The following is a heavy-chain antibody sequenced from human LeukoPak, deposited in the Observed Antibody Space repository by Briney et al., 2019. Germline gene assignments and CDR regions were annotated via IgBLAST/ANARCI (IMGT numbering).Heavy chain of an antibody. CDR1: GFTFSSYG. J-gene: IGHJ4*02. D-gene: IGHD3-22*01. CDR2: IRYDGSNK. V-gene: IGHV3-30*02. Sequence: GGSLRLSCVASGFTFSSYGMHWVRQAPGKGLEWVAFIRYDGSNKYYADSVKGRFTISRDNSKNTLYLQMNSLRAEDTAVYYCAKEYYYDSSGQDPLDYWGQGTLVTVSS. CDR3: AKEYYYDSSGQDPLDY.